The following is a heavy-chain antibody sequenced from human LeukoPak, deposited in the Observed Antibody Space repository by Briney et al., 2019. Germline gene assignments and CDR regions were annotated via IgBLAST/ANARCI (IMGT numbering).Heavy chain of an antibody. CDR2: INPDGSIT. CDR1: GFTLSGYW. Sequence: GGSLRLSCAASGFTLSGYWIHWVRQAPGKGLVWVARINPDGSITSYADSVKGRITISRDNAKNTLYLQMNSLRAEDTAVYYCARVGVAVAGTGFDYWGQGTLVTVSS. V-gene: IGHV3-74*01. D-gene: IGHD6-19*01. J-gene: IGHJ4*02. CDR3: ARVGVAVAGTGFDY.